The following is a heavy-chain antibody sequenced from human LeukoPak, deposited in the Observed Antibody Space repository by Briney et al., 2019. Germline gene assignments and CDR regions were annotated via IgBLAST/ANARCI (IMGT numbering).Heavy chain of an antibody. CDR1: GGSISSSSYY. CDR3: ARVSPNCSSTSCYFDY. V-gene: IGHV4-39*07. Sequence: SETLSLTCTVSGGSISSSSYYWGWIRQPPGKGLEWIGSIYYSGSTYYNPSLKSRVTISVDTSKNQFSLKLSSVTAADTAVYYCARVSPNCSSTSCYFDYWGQGTLVTVSS. D-gene: IGHD2-2*01. CDR2: IYYSGST. J-gene: IGHJ4*02.